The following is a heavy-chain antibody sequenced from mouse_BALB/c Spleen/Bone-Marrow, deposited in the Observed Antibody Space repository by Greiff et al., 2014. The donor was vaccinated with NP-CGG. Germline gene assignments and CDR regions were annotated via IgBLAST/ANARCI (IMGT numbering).Heavy chain of an antibody. CDR1: GYTFTSYV. CDR2: INPYNDGT. V-gene: IGHV1-14*01. CDR3: ARRQFITTAAWFAY. Sequence: VQLQQSGPVLVKPGASVKMSCKASGYTFTSYVMHWVKQKPGQGLEWIGYINPYNDGTKYNEKFKGKATLTSDKSSSTAYMELSSLTSEDSAVYYCARRQFITTAAWFAYWGQGTLVTVSA. J-gene: IGHJ3*01. D-gene: IGHD1-2*01.